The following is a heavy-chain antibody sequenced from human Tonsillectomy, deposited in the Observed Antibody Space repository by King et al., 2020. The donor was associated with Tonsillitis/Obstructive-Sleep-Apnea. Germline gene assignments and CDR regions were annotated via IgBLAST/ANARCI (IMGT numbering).Heavy chain of an antibody. D-gene: IGHD6-6*01. V-gene: IGHV3-23*04. CDR1: GFTFINYA. CDR2: ISASGGGT. Sequence: VQLVESGGGLVQPGGSLRLSCAASGFTFINYAMNWVRQAPGKGLEWVSGISASGGGTYYADSVKDRFTISRDNSKNTLSLQMNSLGVEDTAVYFCAKALGGGNSSSSGLDYWGQGTLVTVSS. J-gene: IGHJ4*02. CDR3: AKALGGGNSSSSGLDY.